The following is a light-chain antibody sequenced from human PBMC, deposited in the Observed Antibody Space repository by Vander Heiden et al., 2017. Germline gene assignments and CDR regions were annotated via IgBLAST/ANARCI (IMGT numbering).Light chain of an antibody. J-gene: IGLJ3*02. CDR2: RET. CDR3: QWWDSYSVM. CDR1: NIGSKN. V-gene: IGLV3-9*01. Sequence: YDLSHAPSFSVALGKTVTITCEGDNIGSKNVHWYQRKPGRAPILVVYRETNRTSGIPDRFTGSNSGNAATLTLTRAQAEDEADYYCQWWDSYSVMFGGGTKLSVL.